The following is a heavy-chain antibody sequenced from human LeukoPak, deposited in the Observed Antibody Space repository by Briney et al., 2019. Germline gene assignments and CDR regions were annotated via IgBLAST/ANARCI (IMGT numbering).Heavy chain of an antibody. CDR2: ISPSGTT. J-gene: IGHJ5*02. Sequence: SETLSLTCTVSGGYTGSHYWSWIRQPAGKGLEWLGRISPSGTTHYNPSLGSRVTMSVDTSNNYFSLRLSSVTAADTAVYYCARDFYASGFYFWFDPWGQGILVTVSS. CDR3: ARDFYASGFYFWFDP. CDR1: GGYTGSHY. D-gene: IGHD2/OR15-2a*01. V-gene: IGHV4-4*07.